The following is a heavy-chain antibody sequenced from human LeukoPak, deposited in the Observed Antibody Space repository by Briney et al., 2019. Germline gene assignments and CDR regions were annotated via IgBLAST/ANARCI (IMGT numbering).Heavy chain of an antibody. CDR2: IYDNGNT. Sequence: PSETLSLTCTVSGGSISSYYWTWIRQSPGQSLEWRGCIYDNGNTKYSPSLNSRVTISVDMSKNEFSLTLNAVTAADTAVYYCARTNRHFYGSGSNLTPWPVGMDVWGQGTTVTGSS. D-gene: IGHD3-10*01. V-gene: IGHV4-59*01. J-gene: IGHJ6*02. CDR1: GGSISSYY. CDR3: ARTNRHFYGSGSNLTPWPVGMDV.